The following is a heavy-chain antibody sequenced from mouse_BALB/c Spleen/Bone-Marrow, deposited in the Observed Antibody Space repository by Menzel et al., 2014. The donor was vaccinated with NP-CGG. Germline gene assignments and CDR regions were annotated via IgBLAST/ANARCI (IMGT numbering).Heavy chain of an antibody. V-gene: IGHV14-3*02. Sequence: DVQLAESGAELVKPGASVKLSCTASGFNIKDTYMHWVKQRPEQGLEWIGRIDPANGNTKYDPKFQGKATITADTSSNTAYLQLSSLTSEDTAVYYCALLLRYYAMDYWGQGTSVTVSS. CDR3: ALLLRYYAMDY. CDR2: IDPANGNT. CDR1: GFNIKDTY. D-gene: IGHD1-1*01. J-gene: IGHJ4*01.